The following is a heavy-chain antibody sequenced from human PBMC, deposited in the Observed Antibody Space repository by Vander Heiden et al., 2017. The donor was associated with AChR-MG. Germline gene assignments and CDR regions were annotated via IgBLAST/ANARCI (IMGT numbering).Heavy chain of an antibody. CDR3: AKDLGSYGSNWFDP. J-gene: IGHJ5*02. D-gene: IGHD5-18*01. CDR2: ISGSGGST. Sequence: EVQRLESGGGLVQPGGSLRHSCEASGFTFSSYAMSWVRQAPGKGLEWVSAISGSGGSTYYAGSVKGRFTISRDNSKNTLYLQMNSLRAEDTAVYYCAKDLGSYGSNWFDPWGQGTLVTVSS. CDR1: GFTFSSYA. V-gene: IGHV3-23*01.